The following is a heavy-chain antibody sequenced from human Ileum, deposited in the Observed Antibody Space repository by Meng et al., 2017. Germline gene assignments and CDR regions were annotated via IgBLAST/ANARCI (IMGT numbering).Heavy chain of an antibody. CDR1: GGSFSGYY. CDR2: INHSGST. Sequence: QVPLQQGGAGLFKPSEPLSLTCAVYGGSFSGYYWSWIRQPPGKGLEWIGEINHSGSTNYNPSLKSRVTISVDTSKNQFSLKLSSVTAADTAVYYCARGGPWFDPWGQGTLVTVSS. V-gene: IGHV4-34*01. CDR3: ARGGPWFDP. J-gene: IGHJ5*02.